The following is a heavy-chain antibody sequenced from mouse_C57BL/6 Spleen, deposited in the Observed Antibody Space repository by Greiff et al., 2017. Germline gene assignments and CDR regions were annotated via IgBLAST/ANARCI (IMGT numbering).Heavy chain of an antibody. CDR2: IRNKANGYTT. Sequence: EVMLVESGGGLVQPGGSLSLSCAASGFTFPDYYMSWVRQPPGKALEWLGFIRNKANGYTTEYSASVKGQFTISIDNSQSTLYLQMNALRAEDSATYDCARYGNYYFDYWGQGTTLTVSS. CDR3: ARYGNYYFDY. CDR1: GFTFPDYY. D-gene: IGHD2-1*01. J-gene: IGHJ2*01. V-gene: IGHV7-3*01.